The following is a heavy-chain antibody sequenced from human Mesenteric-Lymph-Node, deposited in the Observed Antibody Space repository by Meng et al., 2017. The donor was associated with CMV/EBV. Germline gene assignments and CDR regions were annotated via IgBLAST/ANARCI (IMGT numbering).Heavy chain of an antibody. J-gene: IGHJ4*02. Sequence: CAVSGGSSSSSYWWTWVRQSPGKGLEWIGEIYHSGSTNYNPSLKSRVTISVDKSKNHFSLNLSSVTAADTAVYYCASRNYYASGSPDYWGQGTLVTVSS. D-gene: IGHD3-10*01. CDR1: GGSSSSSYW. CDR3: ASRNYYASGSPDY. V-gene: IGHV4-4*02. CDR2: IYHSGST.